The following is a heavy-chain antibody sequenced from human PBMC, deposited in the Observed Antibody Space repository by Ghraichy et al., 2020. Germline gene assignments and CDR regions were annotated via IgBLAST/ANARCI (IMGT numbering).Heavy chain of an antibody. D-gene: IGHD3-10*01. CDR2: LKSNNDGGTA. J-gene: IGHJ4*02. Sequence: GGSLRLSCATSGFSFSTAWMSWVRQAPGKGLEWVGRLKSNNDGGTADYVAAVKGRFTMSRDDSRNTLYLHLNSLKTEDTAVYYCNTVGDWHGSGYRGQGTPVTVSS. CDR1: GFSFSTAW. CDR3: NTVGDWHGSGY. V-gene: IGHV3-15*01.